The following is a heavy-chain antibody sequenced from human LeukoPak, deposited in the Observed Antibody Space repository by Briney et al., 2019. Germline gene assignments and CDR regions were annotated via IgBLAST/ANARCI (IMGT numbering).Heavy chain of an antibody. D-gene: IGHD6-19*01. V-gene: IGHV1-69*13. CDR3: ARGYSSGWYRYFDY. Sequence: GASVKVSCKASGGTFSSYAISWVRQAPGQGLEWMGGIIPIFGTANYAQKFQGRVTITADESTSTAYMELSSLRSEDTAVYYCARGYSSGWYRYFDYWGQGTLVTVSS. CDR1: GGTFSSYA. J-gene: IGHJ4*02. CDR2: IIPIFGTA.